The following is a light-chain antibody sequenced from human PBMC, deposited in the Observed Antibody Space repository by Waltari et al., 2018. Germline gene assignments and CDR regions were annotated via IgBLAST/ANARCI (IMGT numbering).Light chain of an antibody. CDR2: QDT. V-gene: IGLV3-1*01. Sequence: SYELTQPPSVSVSPGQTASITCPGAKSEDKYVCWYQQQPGPSPVMVIYQDTRRPSEIPERFSGSSSGNTATLTISGTQAVDEADYYCQAWDSRTYVVFGGGTKLTVL. CDR3: QAWDSRTYVV. CDR1: KSEDKY. J-gene: IGLJ2*01.